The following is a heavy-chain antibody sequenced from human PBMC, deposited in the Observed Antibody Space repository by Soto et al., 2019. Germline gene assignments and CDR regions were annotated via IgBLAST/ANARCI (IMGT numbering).Heavy chain of an antibody. CDR1: GFTFGDYA. CDR2: IRSKAYGGTT. D-gene: IGHD2-2*03. Sequence: GGSLRLSCTASGFTFGDYAMSWFRQAPGKGLEWVGFIRSKAYGGTTEYAASVKGRFTISRDDSKSIAYLQMNSLKTEDTAVYYCTRVGIVLVPAAILDPWGQGTLVTVSS. CDR3: TRVGIVLVPAAILDP. J-gene: IGHJ5*02. V-gene: IGHV3-49*03.